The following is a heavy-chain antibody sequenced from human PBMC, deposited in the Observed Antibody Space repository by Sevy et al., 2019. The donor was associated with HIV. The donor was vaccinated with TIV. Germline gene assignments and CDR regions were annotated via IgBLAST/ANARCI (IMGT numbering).Heavy chain of an antibody. CDR1: GFTFSSYA. CDR2: IKQDESEK. V-gene: IGHV3-7*01. D-gene: IGHD3-22*01. J-gene: IGHJ4*02. CDR3: AKGNSGSFDY. Sequence: GGSLRLSCAASGFTFSSYAMHWARQAPGKGLEWVANIKQDESEKYYVASVKGRFTISRDNAKNSVYLEMNSLRPEDTAIYYCAKGNSGSFDYWGQGTLVTVSS.